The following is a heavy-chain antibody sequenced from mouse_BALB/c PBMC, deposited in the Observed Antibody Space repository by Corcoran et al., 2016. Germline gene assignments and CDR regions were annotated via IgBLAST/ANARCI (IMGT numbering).Heavy chain of an antibody. CDR2: INTYTGEP. Sequence: QIQLVQSGPELKKPGETVKISCKASGYTFTNYGMNWVKQAPGKGLKWRGWINTYTGEPTYADDFKGRFAFSLETSASTAYLQINNLKNEDTATYFCARFYYDYRDFDYWGQGTTLTVSS. J-gene: IGHJ2*01. CDR3: ARFYYDYRDFDY. V-gene: IGHV9-3-1*01. CDR1: GYTFTNYG. D-gene: IGHD2-4*01.